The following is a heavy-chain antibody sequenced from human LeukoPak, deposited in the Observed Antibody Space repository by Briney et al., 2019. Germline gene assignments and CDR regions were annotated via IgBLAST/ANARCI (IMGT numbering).Heavy chain of an antibody. CDR3: ARKGSIHTFDI. Sequence: SETLSLTCAVSGYSISSSNWWGWIRQPPGKGLERIGYIYYSGSTYYNPSLKSRVTMSVDTSKNQFSLKLSSVTAVDTAVYYCARKGSIHTFDIWGQGTMVTVSS. J-gene: IGHJ3*02. CDR2: IYYSGST. CDR1: GYSISSSNW. V-gene: IGHV4-28*01. D-gene: IGHD2-15*01.